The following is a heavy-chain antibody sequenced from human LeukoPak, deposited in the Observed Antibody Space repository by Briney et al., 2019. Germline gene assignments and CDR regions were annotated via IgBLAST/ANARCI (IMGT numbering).Heavy chain of an antibody. Sequence: SETLSLTCAVYDGSFSGYYWGWIRQPPGKGLEWIGEINHSGSTNYSPSLKSRVTISVDTSKNQFSLNLSAVTAADKAVYSCARAYGGNADFEYSGQGTLVTVSS. CDR1: DGSFSGYY. V-gene: IGHV4-34*01. CDR2: INHSGST. J-gene: IGHJ4*02. CDR3: ARAYGGNADFEY. D-gene: IGHD4/OR15-4a*01.